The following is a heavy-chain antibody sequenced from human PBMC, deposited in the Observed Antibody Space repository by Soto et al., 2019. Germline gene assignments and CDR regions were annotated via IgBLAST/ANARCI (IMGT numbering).Heavy chain of an antibody. J-gene: IGHJ3*02. CDR1: GGTFSSYA. V-gene: IGHV1-69*06. CDR2: IIPIFGTA. CDR3: ASQDAFDI. Sequence: SVKVSCKASGGTFSSYAISWVRQAPGQGLEWMGGIIPIFGTAIYAQKFQGRVTMTEDTSTDTAYMELSSLRSEDTAVYYCASQDAFDIWGQGTMVTVSS.